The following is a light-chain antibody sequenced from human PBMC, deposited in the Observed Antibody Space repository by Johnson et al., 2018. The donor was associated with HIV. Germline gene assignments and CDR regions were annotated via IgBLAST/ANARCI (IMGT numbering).Light chain of an antibody. CDR3: GTWDSSLSIYV. CDR2: DTD. Sequence: QSVLTQPPSVSAAPGQKVTISCSGSSSNIGNNFVSWYQQVPGTAPKLLIYDTDKRPSGIPDRFSGSKSGTSATLGISGLQTGDEADYYCGTWDSSLSIYVFGTGTNVTVL. V-gene: IGLV1-51*01. CDR1: SSNIGNNF. J-gene: IGLJ1*01.